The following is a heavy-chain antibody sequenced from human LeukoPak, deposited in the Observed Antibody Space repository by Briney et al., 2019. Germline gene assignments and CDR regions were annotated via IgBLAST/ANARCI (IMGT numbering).Heavy chain of an antibody. Sequence: GESLKISCKASGYKFTKYWIGWVHQMPGKGLEWVGIIYPGDSDTRYSPSFQGQVTISADKSISTAYLQWSSLEASDTAMYYCARHGDYPEPFDYWGQGTLVTVSS. D-gene: IGHD4-17*01. J-gene: IGHJ4*02. CDR1: GYKFTKYW. V-gene: IGHV5-51*07. CDR3: ARHGDYPEPFDY. CDR2: IYPGDSDT.